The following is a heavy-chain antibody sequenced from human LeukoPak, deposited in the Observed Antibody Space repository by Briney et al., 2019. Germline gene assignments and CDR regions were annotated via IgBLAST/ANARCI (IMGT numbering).Heavy chain of an antibody. V-gene: IGHV1-69*05. J-gene: IGHJ4*02. D-gene: IGHD3-22*01. CDR1: GGTFSSYA. Sequence: SVTVSCKASGGTFSSYAISWVRQAPGQGLEWMGGIIPIFGTANYAKKFQGTVTITTDESTRTAYMELSSLRSEDTAVYYCARLRTSLEEWGSGYYWGQGTLVTVSS. CDR3: ARLRTSLEEWGSGYY. CDR2: IIPIFGTA.